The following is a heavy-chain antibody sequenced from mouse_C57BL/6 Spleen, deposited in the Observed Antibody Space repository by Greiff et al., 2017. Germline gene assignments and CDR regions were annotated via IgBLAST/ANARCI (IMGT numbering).Heavy chain of an antibody. CDR1: GYTFTDYE. Sequence: QVQLQQSGAELVRPGASVTLSCKASGYTFTDYEMHWVKQTPVHGLEWIGAIDPETGGTAYNQKFKGKAILTADKSSSTAYMELRSLTSEDSAVYYCTQGTQLGEFAYWGQGTLVTVSA. D-gene: IGHD4-1*02. V-gene: IGHV1-15*01. J-gene: IGHJ3*01. CDR3: TQGTQLGEFAY. CDR2: IDPETGGT.